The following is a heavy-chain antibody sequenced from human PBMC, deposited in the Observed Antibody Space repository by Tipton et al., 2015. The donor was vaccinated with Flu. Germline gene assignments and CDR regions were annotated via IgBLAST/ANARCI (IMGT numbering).Heavy chain of an antibody. CDR2: IYYSGST. J-gene: IGHJ6*02. Sequence: TLSLTCTVSGGSISSYYWSWIRQPPGKGLEWIGYIYYSGSTNYNPPLKSRVTISVDTSTNQFSLQLSSVTAADTAVYYCARGGYYDILTGYYMNGMDVWGQGTTVTVSS. D-gene: IGHD3-9*01. CDR1: GGSISSYY. CDR3: ARGGYYDILTGYYMNGMDV. V-gene: IGHV4-59*01.